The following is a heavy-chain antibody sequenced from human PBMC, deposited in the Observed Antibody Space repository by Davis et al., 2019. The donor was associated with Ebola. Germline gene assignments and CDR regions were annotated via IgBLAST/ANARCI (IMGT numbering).Heavy chain of an antibody. J-gene: IGHJ5*02. CDR1: GGSFSGYY. CDR2: IYHSGST. Sequence: SETLSLTCAVYGGSFSGYYWSWIRQPPGKGLEWIGEIYHSGSTNYNPSLKSRVTISVDTSKNQFSLKLSSVTAADTAVYYCARRAPYSYGYRWFDPWGQGTLVTVSS. D-gene: IGHD5-18*01. V-gene: IGHV4-34*01. CDR3: ARRAPYSYGYRWFDP.